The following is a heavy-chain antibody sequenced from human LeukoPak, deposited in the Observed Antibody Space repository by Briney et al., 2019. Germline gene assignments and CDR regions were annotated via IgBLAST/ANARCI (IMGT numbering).Heavy chain of an antibody. D-gene: IGHD3-10*01. J-gene: IGHJ4*02. CDR1: GGSISNYY. Sequence: SETLSLTCSVSGGSISNYYWSWVRQPPGKGLEWIGYIYGRGTTKYNPSLMGRVTISVDTSKNQFSLELTSVTAADTAVYYCARLGTNYWGQGTLVTVSS. V-gene: IGHV4-4*09. CDR2: IYGRGTT. CDR3: ARLGTNY.